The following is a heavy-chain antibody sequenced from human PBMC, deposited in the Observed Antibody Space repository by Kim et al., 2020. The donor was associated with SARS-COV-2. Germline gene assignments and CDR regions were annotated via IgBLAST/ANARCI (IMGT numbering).Heavy chain of an antibody. J-gene: IGHJ3*02. Sequence: SETLSLTCTVSGGSISSGGYYWSWIRQHPGKGLEWIGYIYYSGSTYYNPSLKSRVTISVDTSKIQFSLKLSSVTAADTAVYYCARAPITMIVVIYAFDIWGQGTMVTVSS. CDR2: IYYSGST. D-gene: IGHD3-22*01. CDR1: GGSISSGGYY. V-gene: IGHV4-31*03. CDR3: ARAPITMIVVIYAFDI.